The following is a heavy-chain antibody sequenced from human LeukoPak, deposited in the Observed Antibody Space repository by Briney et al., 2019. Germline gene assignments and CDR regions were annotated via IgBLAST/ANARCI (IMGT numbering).Heavy chain of an antibody. Sequence: PGGSLSLSCAASGFTFNIYDMSWVRQAPGKGLEWVSAISGSSGGTYYAASVKGRFPISRDNSKNTLYLQMNSLRADDRAVYYCAKIAASGTNYWGQGTLVTVSS. CDR1: GFTFNIYD. CDR2: ISGSSGGT. D-gene: IGHD6-13*01. CDR3: AKIAASGTNY. V-gene: IGHV3-23*01. J-gene: IGHJ4*02.